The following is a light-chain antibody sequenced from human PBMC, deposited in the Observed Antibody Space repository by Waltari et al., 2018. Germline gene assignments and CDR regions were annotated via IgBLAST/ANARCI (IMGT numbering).Light chain of an antibody. CDR3: QQANTFPLS. J-gene: IGKJ4*01. CDR1: QDISIW. Sequence: DIKMTQSPSSVSASVGHRVTITCRASQDISIWLAWYQQKPGNAPNLLISSASRLQTGVPSRFSGGGSGTDFTLTINSLQPEDVATYYCQQANTFPLSFGGGTKVEI. CDR2: SAS. V-gene: IGKV1-12*01.